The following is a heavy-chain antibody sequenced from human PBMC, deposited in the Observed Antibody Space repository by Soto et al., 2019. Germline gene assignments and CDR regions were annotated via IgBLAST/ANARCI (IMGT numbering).Heavy chain of an antibody. Sequence: EVKLVESGGGLVQPGVSLRLSGAASGFTFSNYWMYWVRQAPGQGLVWVSRINSDGSVSRYADSVKGRLTISRDNVKNTLYLQMHSLRVEYTAVYYCARGDCVGGSCYSLACFFYYYMDVWGKGTTVTVFS. CDR2: INSDGSVS. CDR3: ARGDCVGGSCYSLACFFYYYMDV. V-gene: IGHV3-74*01. D-gene: IGHD2-15*01. J-gene: IGHJ6*03. CDR1: GFTFSNYW.